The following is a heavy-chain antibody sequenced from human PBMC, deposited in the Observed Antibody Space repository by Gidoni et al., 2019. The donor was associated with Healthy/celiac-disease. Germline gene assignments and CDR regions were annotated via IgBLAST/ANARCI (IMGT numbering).Heavy chain of an antibody. CDR2: ISSSSSYI. D-gene: IGHD3-22*01. V-gene: IGHV3-21*01. J-gene: IGHJ4*02. Sequence: EVQLVESGGVLVKPGGSLRLSCAASGFTFSSYIMNWVRQAPGKGLEWVSSISSSSSYIYYADSVKGRFTISRDNAKNSLYLQMNSLRAEDTAVYYCARDLFSGRDYYDSSGYTLDYWGLGTLVTVSS. CDR3: ARDLFSGRDYYDSSGYTLDY. CDR1: GFTFSSYI.